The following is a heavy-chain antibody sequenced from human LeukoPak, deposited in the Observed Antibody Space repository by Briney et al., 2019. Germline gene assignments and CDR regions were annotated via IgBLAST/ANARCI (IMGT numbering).Heavy chain of an antibody. V-gene: IGHV3-11*01. CDR2: ISSSGSTI. D-gene: IGHD1-7*01. J-gene: IGHJ3*02. CDR3: AKDWYNWNYDHAFDI. Sequence: PGGSLRLSCAASGFTFSDYYMSWIRQAPGKGLEWVSYISSSGSTIYYADSVKGRFTISRDNAKNSPYLQMNSLRAEDTAVYYCAKDWYNWNYDHAFDIWGQGTMVTVSS. CDR1: GFTFSDYY.